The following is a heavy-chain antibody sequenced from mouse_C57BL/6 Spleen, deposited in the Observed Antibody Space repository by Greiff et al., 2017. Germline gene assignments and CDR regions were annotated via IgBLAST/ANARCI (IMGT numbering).Heavy chain of an antibody. J-gene: IGHJ2*01. D-gene: IGHD4-1*01. Sequence: VQLQQSGPELVKPGASVKISCKASGYTFTDYYMNWVKQSHGKSLEWIGDINPNNGGTSYNQKFKGKATLTVDKSSSTAYMELRSLTSEDSAVXYCAANWDLDYWGQGTTLTVSS. CDR3: AANWDLDY. CDR2: INPNNGGT. CDR1: GYTFTDYY. V-gene: IGHV1-26*01.